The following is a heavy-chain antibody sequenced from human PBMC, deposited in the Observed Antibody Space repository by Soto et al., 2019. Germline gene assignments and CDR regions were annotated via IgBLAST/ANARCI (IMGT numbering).Heavy chain of an antibody. V-gene: IGHV3-74*03. J-gene: IGHJ4*02. CDR3: VRGILGSGTANDH. CDR1: GFTFSNYW. Sequence: EVQLVESGGGLVQPGGSLILSCAASGFTFSNYWMVWVRQAPRKGLVWVSRIIGDGRYTTYASSVKGRFIISRDNAKNSVYLHMNSLRVEYTAVYYCVRGILGSGTANDHWGQGTLVTVSS. CDR2: IIGDGRYT. D-gene: IGHD3-10*01.